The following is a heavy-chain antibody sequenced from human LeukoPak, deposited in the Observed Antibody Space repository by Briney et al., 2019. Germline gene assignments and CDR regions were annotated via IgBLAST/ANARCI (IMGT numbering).Heavy chain of an antibody. CDR3: ARDLNWETY. D-gene: IGHD7-27*01. V-gene: IGHV3-11*04. CDR1: GFTFSDYN. CDR2: ISRSGSTK. J-gene: IGHJ4*02. Sequence: GGSLRLFCAASGFTFSDYNKRWIRQAPGKGLEWVSSISRSGSTKYYADSVKGRFTISRDNAKNSLYLQMNSLRAEDTAVYYCARDLNWETYWGQGTLVSVSS.